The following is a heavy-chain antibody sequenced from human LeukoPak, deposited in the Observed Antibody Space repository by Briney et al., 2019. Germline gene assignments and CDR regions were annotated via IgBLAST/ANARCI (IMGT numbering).Heavy chain of an antibody. J-gene: IGHJ4*02. D-gene: IGHD3-10*01. Sequence: PSETLSLTCAVSGYSISSGYYWGWIRQPPGKGLEWIGSIYHSGSTYYNPSLKSRVTISVDTSKNQFSLKLSSVTAADTAVYYCARHSFPYYYGSGSHQGGFDYWGQGTLVTVSS. CDR1: GYSISSGYY. CDR2: IYHSGST. V-gene: IGHV4-38-2*01. CDR3: ARHSFPYYYGSGSHQGGFDY.